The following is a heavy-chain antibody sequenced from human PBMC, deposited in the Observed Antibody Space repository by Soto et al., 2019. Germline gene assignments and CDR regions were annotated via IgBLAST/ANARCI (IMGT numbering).Heavy chain of an antibody. CDR3: VKQAHALDGLAFDY. CDR1: GFIFSEST. D-gene: IGHD3-3*01. J-gene: IGHJ4*02. Sequence: EVQLVESGGGLVQPGGSLRLSCSASGFIFSESTIYWVRQVPGKGLEAISAVSTSGRSTYYADSVKDRFTISRDNSKNTLFLQMGSLRPEDTAIYYCVKQAHALDGLAFDYWGQGTQVTVAS. V-gene: IGHV3-64D*06. CDR2: VSTSGRST.